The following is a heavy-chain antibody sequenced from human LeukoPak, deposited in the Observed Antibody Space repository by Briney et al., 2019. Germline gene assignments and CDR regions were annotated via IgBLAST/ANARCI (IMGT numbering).Heavy chain of an antibody. CDR2: IYTSGST. CDR3: ARGIAAAANWFDH. D-gene: IGHD6-13*01. Sequence: PSETLSLTCTVSGGSLSSYYWSWVRQPAGKGLEWSGRIYTSGSTNYNPSLMSRVTMSVDTSKNQFSLKLSSVTAADTAVYYCARGIAAAANWFDHWGQGTLVTVSS. J-gene: IGHJ5*02. V-gene: IGHV4-4*07. CDR1: GGSLSSYY.